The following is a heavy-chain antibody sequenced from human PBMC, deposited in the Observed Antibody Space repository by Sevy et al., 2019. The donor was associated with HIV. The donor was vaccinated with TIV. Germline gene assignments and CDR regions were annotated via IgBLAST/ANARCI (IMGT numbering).Heavy chain of an antibody. CDR2: IKQDGSEK. Sequence: GGSLRLSCAASGFTFRNYWMSWVRQAPGKGLEWVANIKQDGSEKYYVDSVKGRFTISRDNAKNSLYLQMNSLRAEDTAVYYWARGVTMLRGVVRWFDPWGQGTLVTVSS. D-gene: IGHD3-10*01. J-gene: IGHJ5*02. CDR1: GFTFRNYW. V-gene: IGHV3-7*01. CDR3: ARGVTMLRGVVRWFDP.